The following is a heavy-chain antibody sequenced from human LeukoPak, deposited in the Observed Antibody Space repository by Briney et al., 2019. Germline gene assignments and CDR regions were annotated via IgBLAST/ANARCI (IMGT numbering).Heavy chain of an antibody. J-gene: IGHJ6*03. CDR1: GGSISSYY. D-gene: IGHD5-12*01. CDR2: IYTSGST. Sequence: SETLSLTCTVSGGSISSYYWSWIRQPPGKGLEWIGYIYTSGSTNYNPSLKSRVTISVDTSKNQFSLKLSSVTAADTAVYYCARLRHRVANYYYYYMDVWGKGTTVTVSS. V-gene: IGHV4-4*09. CDR3: ARLRHRVANYYYYYMDV.